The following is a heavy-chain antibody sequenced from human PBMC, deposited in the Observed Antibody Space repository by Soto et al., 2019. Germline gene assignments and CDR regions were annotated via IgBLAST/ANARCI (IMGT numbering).Heavy chain of an antibody. CDR2: IWYDGSKK. D-gene: IGHD6-19*01. Sequence: QVQLVESGGGVVQPGRSLRLSCAASGFTFSSYGMHWVRQAPGKGLEWVAVIWYDGSKKYYAYSVKGRFTISRDNSKNTLYLQMNSLRAEDTAVYYCARDGDSSGWAWGAFDVWGQGTMVTVSS. CDR1: GFTFSSYG. J-gene: IGHJ3*01. CDR3: ARDGDSSGWAWGAFDV. V-gene: IGHV3-33*01.